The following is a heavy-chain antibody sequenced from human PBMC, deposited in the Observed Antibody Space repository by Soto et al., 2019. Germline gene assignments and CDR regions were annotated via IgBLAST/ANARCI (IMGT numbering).Heavy chain of an antibody. J-gene: IGHJ4*02. CDR3: AKDQGSSWYEIDY. CDR1: GFTVSNYA. Sequence: EVPLLESGGGLVQPGGSLRLSCAASGFTVSNYAVTWVRQAPGKGLEWVSTISGSGGSTYYADSVKGRFTISRDNSKNTLYLQMNSLRAEDTAVYYCAKDQGSSWYEIDYWGQGTLVTVSS. D-gene: IGHD6-13*01. V-gene: IGHV3-23*01. CDR2: ISGSGGST.